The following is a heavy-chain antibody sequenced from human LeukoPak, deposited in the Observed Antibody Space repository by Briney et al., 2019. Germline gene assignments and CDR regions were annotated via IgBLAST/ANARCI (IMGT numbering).Heavy chain of an antibody. CDR1: GYTFTVYY. D-gene: IGHD1-26*01. Sequence: ASVKVSCKASGYTFTVYYMHWVRQAPGQGLEWMGWINPNSGGTNYAQKFQGRVTMTRDTSISTAYMELSRLRSDDTAVYYCARDRYSGSYYDWFDPWGQGTLVTVSS. J-gene: IGHJ5*02. CDR3: ARDRYSGSYYDWFDP. CDR2: INPNSGGT. V-gene: IGHV1-2*02.